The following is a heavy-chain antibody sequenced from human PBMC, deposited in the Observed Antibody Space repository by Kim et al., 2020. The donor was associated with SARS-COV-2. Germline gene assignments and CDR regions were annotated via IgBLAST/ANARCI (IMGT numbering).Heavy chain of an antibody. CDR2: IKHDGNEK. Sequence: GGSLRLSCAASGFSFDKFWMTWIRQAPGKGPEWVANIKHDGNEKNYVESVKGRFTISRDNAKNSVFLQMNSLRAEDTAVYYCARGTAGAAGYWGQGTLVTVSS. CDR1: GFSFDKFW. J-gene: IGHJ4*02. CDR3: ARGTAGAAGY. V-gene: IGHV3-7*04. D-gene: IGHD6-19*01.